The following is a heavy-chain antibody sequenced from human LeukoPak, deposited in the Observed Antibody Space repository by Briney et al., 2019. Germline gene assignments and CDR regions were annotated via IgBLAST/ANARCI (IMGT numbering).Heavy chain of an antibody. CDR2: IIPIFGTA. CDR3: ASGPYSSSWYNWFDP. V-gene: IGHV1-69*05. D-gene: IGHD6-13*01. J-gene: IGHJ5*02. CDR1: GGTFISYA. Sequence: GAAVKVSCKASGGTFISYAISWVGQAPGQGLEWMGGIIPIFGTANYAQKFQGRVTITTDESTSTAYMELSSLRSEDTAVYYCASGPYSSSWYNWFDPWGQGTLVTVSS.